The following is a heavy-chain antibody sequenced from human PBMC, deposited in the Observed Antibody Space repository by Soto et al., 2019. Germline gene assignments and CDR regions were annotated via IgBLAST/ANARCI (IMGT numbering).Heavy chain of an antibody. V-gene: IGHV1-18*01. CDR1: GYTFTSYG. J-gene: IGHJ5*02. CDR2: ISAYNGNT. Sequence: ASVKVSCKASGYTFTSYGISWVRQAPGQGLEWMGWISAYNGNTNYAQKLQGRVTMTTDTSTSTAYMELRSLRSDDTAMYYCARDENRWFGELSVYNWFDPWGQGTLVTVSS. CDR3: ARDENRWFGELSVYNWFDP. D-gene: IGHD3-10*01.